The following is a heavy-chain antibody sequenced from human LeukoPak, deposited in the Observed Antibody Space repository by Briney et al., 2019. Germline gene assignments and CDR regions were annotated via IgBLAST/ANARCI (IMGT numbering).Heavy chain of an antibody. V-gene: IGHV3-23*01. D-gene: IGHD3-22*01. Sequence: GGSLRLSCAASGFTFRIYAMSWVRQAPGKGLEWVSVISDSGGSRYHADSVKGRFTISRDDSKNTLYLQMNSLRAEDTAVYYCAKRVDSSGYYYLPYFDYWGQGTLVTVSS. CDR3: AKRVDSSGYYYLPYFDY. CDR1: GFTFRIYA. J-gene: IGHJ4*02. CDR2: ISDSGGSR.